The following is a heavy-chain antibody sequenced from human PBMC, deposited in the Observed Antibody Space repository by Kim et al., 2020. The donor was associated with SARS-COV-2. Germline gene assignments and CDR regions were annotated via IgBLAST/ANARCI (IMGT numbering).Heavy chain of an antibody. CDR3: LRSCTAGSCLD. CDR2: SRNKANSYTT. CDR1: GFTLSDYY. V-gene: IGHV3-72*01. J-gene: IGHJ4*02. D-gene: IGHD2-15*01. Sequence: GGSLRLSCAASGFTLSDYYIDWVRQAPGKGLEWVVRSRNKANSYTTEYAASVKGRFTISRDDSKNSLYLQMNNLKTDDTAVYYCLRSCTAGSCLDWGQGTLVTVSS.